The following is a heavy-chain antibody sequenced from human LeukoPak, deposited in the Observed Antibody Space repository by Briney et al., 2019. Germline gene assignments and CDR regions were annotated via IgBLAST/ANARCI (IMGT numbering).Heavy chain of an antibody. V-gene: IGHV1-18*01. CDR1: GYTFTSYG. D-gene: IGHD5-18*01. CDR3: ARAVDTAMAGYYYYMDV. J-gene: IGHJ6*03. Sequence: ASVKVSCKASGYTFTSYGISWVRQAPGQGLEWMGWISAYNGNTNYAQKLQGRVTMTTDTSMSTAYMELRSLRSDDTAVYYCARAVDTAMAGYYYYMDVWGKGTTVTVSS. CDR2: ISAYNGNT.